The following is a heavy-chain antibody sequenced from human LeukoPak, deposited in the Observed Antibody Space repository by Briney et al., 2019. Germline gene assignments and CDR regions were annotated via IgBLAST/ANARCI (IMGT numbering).Heavy chain of an antibody. D-gene: IGHD3-10*01. V-gene: IGHV3-23*01. Sequence: GGSLRLSCAASGFTFSSYAMSWVRQAPGKGLEWVSAICGSASTTYYADSVKGRFTISRDNSKNTLYLQMSRLKAEDTAIYYCAKEVRTSGNWGQGTLVTVSS. CDR2: ICGSASTT. CDR1: GFTFSSYA. J-gene: IGHJ4*02. CDR3: AKEVRTSGN.